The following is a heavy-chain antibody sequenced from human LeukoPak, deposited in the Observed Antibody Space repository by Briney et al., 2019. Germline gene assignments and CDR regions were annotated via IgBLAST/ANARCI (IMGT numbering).Heavy chain of an antibody. Sequence: ASVKVSCKASGYTFTGYYMHWVRQAPGQGREWMGWINPNSGGTNYAQKFQGRVTMTRDTSISTAYMELSRLRSDDTAVYYCAREGLASLLWFGELLSLNWFDPWGQGTLVTVSS. D-gene: IGHD3-10*01. J-gene: IGHJ5*02. CDR2: INPNSGGT. CDR3: AREGLASLLWFGELLSLNWFDP. V-gene: IGHV1-2*02. CDR1: GYTFTGYY.